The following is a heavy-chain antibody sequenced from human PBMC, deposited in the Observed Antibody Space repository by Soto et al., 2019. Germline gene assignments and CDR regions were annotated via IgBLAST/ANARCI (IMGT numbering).Heavy chain of an antibody. J-gene: IGHJ6*02. D-gene: IGHD6-13*01. CDR1: GGTFSSYA. CDR2: IIPIFGTA. Sequence: SVKVSCKASGGTFSSYAIIWVRQAPGQGLEWMGGIIPIFGTANYAQKFQGRVTITADESTSTAYMELSSLRSEDTAVYYCAIAAAGTPYYYYGMDVWGQGTTVTVSS. V-gene: IGHV1-69*13. CDR3: AIAAAGTPYYYYGMDV.